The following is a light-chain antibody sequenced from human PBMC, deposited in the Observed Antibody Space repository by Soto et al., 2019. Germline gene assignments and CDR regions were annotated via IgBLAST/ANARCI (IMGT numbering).Light chain of an antibody. J-gene: IGKJ4*01. Sequence: EIVLTQSRGTLSLSHGAIATLSCRLCQTVSGSYLAWYQQKPGQAPNLLIYGASSRATGIPARFSGSGSGTEFTLTISSLQSEDFAIYYCQQYNNCPLTFGGGTKVDI. CDR3: QQYNNCPLT. V-gene: IGKV3-15*01. CDR2: GAS. CDR1: QTVSGSY.